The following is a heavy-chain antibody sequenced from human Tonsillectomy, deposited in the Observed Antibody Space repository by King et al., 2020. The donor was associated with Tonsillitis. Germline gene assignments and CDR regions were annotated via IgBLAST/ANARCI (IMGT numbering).Heavy chain of an antibody. J-gene: IGHJ6*02. CDR1: GGSISSGGYS. CDR2: IYHSGST. CDR3: ARQPYYYGMDV. Sequence: QLQESGSGLVKPSQTLSLTCAVSGGSISSGGYSWSWIRQPPGKGLEWIGYIYHSGSTYYNPSLGSRVTISVDRSKNQFSLKLSSVTAADMAVYYCARQPYYYGMDVWGQGTTVTVSS. V-gene: IGHV4-30-2*01.